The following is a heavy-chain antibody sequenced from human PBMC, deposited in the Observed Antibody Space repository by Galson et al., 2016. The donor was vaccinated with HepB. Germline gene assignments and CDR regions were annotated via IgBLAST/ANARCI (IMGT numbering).Heavy chain of an antibody. CDR1: GFIFNNYA. CDR2: ITGSGGST. CDR3: AKRGARYGYYFDS. V-gene: IGHV3-23*01. D-gene: IGHD3-16*02. Sequence: SLRLSCAASGFIFNNYAMNWVRQAPGKGLEWVSTITGSGGSTYYADSVKGRFTISRDDSKNTVSLQMNTLRAEDTAVYYCAKRGARYGYYFDSWGQGTLVTVSS. J-gene: IGHJ4*02.